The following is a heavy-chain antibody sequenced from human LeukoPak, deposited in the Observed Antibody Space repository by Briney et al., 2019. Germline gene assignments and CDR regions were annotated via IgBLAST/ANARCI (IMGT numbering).Heavy chain of an antibody. CDR3: ARDQSGYSYGLNYYGMDV. J-gene: IGHJ6*02. V-gene: IGHV3-53*04. D-gene: IGHD5-18*01. CDR2: IYSGGST. Sequence: GGSLRLSCAASGFXVSSNYISWVRQAPGKGLEWVSVIYSGGSTYYADSVKGRFTISRHNSKNTLYLQMNSLRAEDTAVYYCARDQSGYSYGLNYYGMDVWGQGTTVTVSS. CDR1: GFXVSSNY.